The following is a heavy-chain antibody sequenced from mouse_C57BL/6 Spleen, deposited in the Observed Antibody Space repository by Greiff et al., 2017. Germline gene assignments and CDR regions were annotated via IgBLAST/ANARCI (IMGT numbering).Heavy chain of an antibody. D-gene: IGHD4-1*01. Sequence: QVQLKESGAELAKPGASVKLSCKASGYTFTSYWMHWVKQRPGQGLEWIGYINPSSGYTKYNQKFKDKATLTADKSSSTAYMQLSSLTYEDAAVDYCARVSPNWDGAYWGQGTLVTVSA. CDR2: INPSSGYT. J-gene: IGHJ3*01. V-gene: IGHV1-7*01. CDR3: ARVSPNWDGAY. CDR1: GYTFTSYW.